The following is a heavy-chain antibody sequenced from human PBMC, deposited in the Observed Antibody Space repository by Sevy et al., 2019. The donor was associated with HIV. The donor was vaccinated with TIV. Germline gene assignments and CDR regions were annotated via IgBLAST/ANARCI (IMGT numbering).Heavy chain of an antibody. CDR2: SSSYYGNT. CDR3: ARERTRWQQLVEYYLGMDV. Sequence: ASVKVSCKASGYTFNTYGISWVRQAPGQGLEWMGWSSSYYGNTNFAQKFQGRVTMTTDTITNTAYMELTSLRSDDTAVYYCARERTRWQQLVEYYLGMDVWGQGTTVTVSS. D-gene: IGHD6-13*01. CDR1: GYTFNTYG. V-gene: IGHV1-18*01. J-gene: IGHJ6*02.